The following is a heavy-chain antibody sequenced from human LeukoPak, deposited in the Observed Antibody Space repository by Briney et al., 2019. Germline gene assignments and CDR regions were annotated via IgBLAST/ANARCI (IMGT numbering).Heavy chain of an antibody. CDR2: IKQDGSEK. J-gene: IGHJ4*02. V-gene: IGHV3-7*03. CDR1: GFTFSSYW. Sequence: GGSLRLSCAVSGFTFSSYWMSWVRQAPGKGLEWVANIKQDGSEKYYVDSVKGRLTISRDNAKNSLYLQMNSLRAEDTAVYYCARGDYWGQGTLVTVSS. CDR3: ARGDY.